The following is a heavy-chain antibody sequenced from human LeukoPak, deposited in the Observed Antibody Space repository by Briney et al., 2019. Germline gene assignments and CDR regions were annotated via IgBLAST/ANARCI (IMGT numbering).Heavy chain of an antibody. CDR1: GGSISNYY. CDR3: AREYSSSWYYYYYYYMDV. D-gene: IGHD6-13*01. CDR2: IYHSGST. Sequence: SETLSLTCTVSGGSISNYYWSWIRQPPGKGLEWIGYIYHSGSTYYNPSLKSRVTISVDASKNQFSLKLSSVTAADTAVYYCAREYSSSWYYYYYYYMDVWGKGTTVTVSS. V-gene: IGHV4-59*12. J-gene: IGHJ6*03.